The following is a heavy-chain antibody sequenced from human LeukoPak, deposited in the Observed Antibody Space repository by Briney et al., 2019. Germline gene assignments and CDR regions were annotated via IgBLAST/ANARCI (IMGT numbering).Heavy chain of an antibody. Sequence: ASVKVSCKASGYTFTSYYMHWVRQAPGQGLEWMGIINPSGGSTSYARKFQGSVTMTRDTSTSTVYMELSSLRSEDTAVYYCAMIVVVISGNDAFDIWGQGTTVTVSS. CDR1: GYTFTSYY. D-gene: IGHD3-22*01. CDR2: INPSGGST. CDR3: AMIVVVISGNDAFDI. V-gene: IGHV1-46*03. J-gene: IGHJ3*02.